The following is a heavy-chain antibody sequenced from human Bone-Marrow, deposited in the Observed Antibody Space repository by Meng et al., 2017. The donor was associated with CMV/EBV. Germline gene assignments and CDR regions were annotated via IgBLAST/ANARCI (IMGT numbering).Heavy chain of an antibody. Sequence: GESLKISCAASGFTFSSYSMNWVRQAPGKGLEWVSSISSSSSYIYYADSVKGRFTISRDNSKNTLYLQMNNLTAEDTALYYCARDAATVGTHPPDYWGQGTLVTVSS. J-gene: IGHJ4*02. CDR1: GFTFSSYS. CDR2: ISSSSSYI. V-gene: IGHV3-21*01. CDR3: ARDAATVGTHPPDY. D-gene: IGHD4-23*01.